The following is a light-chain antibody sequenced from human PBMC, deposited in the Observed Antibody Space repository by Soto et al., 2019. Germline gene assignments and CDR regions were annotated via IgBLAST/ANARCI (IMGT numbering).Light chain of an antibody. J-gene: IGKJ1*01. Sequence: DIQMTQSPSTLSASVGDRVTITCRASQSISSWLAWYQQKPGKAPKLLIYDASSLESGVPSRFSGSGSGTEFTLTISNLQPDDFATYYCQQYRTFGQGTNVEIK. CDR1: QSISSW. V-gene: IGKV1-5*01. CDR2: DAS. CDR3: QQYRT.